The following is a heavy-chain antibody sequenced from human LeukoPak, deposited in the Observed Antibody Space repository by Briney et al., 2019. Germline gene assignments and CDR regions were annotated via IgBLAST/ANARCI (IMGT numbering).Heavy chain of an antibody. D-gene: IGHD3-22*01. CDR2: ISNSGGST. Sequence: GGSLRLSCAASGFTVSTNYMSWVRQAPGKGPQWVSAISNSGGSTYYADSVKGRFTISRDNSNNTLYLQMKSLRAEDTAVYYCAKRVIIRYHFDSWGQGTLVTVSS. CDR1: GFTVSTNY. J-gene: IGHJ4*02. V-gene: IGHV3-23*01. CDR3: AKRVIIRYHFDS.